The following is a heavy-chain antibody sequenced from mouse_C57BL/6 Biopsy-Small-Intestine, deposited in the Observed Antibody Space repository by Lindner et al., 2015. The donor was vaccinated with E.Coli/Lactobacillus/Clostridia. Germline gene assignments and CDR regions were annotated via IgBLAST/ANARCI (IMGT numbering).Heavy chain of an antibody. J-gene: IGHJ1*03. CDR1: GFTFSSYG. CDR2: ISSGGSYT. Sequence: VQLQESGGDLVKPGGSLKLSCAASGFTFSSYGMSWVRQTPDKRLEWVATISSGGSYTYYPDSVKGRFTISRDNAKNTLYLQMSSLKSEDTAMYYRARHGGRYFDVWGTGTTVTVSS. V-gene: IGHV5-6*01. CDR3: ARHGGRYFDV.